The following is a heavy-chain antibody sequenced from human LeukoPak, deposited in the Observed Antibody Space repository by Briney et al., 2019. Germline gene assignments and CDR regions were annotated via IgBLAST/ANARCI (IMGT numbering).Heavy chain of an antibody. V-gene: IGHV3-7*01. Sequence: GGSLRLSCAASGFTFSSYWMNWVRQAPGKGLEWVANIKQDGSEKDYVDSVKGRFTISRDNAKNSLYLQMNSLRAEDTAVCFCARVSSLAVAGFFDYWGQGILVTVSS. J-gene: IGHJ4*02. CDR1: GFTFSSYW. D-gene: IGHD6-19*01. CDR2: IKQDGSEK. CDR3: ARVSSLAVAGFFDY.